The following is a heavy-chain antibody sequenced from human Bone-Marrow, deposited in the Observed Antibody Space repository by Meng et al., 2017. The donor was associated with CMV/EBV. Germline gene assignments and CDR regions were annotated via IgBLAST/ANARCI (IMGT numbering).Heavy chain of an antibody. D-gene: IGHD3-22*01. CDR1: GFTVSNNY. V-gene: IGHV3-53*01. J-gene: IGHJ4*02. CDR3: ARWIYDASGYYYFDS. Sequence: AAGFTVSNNYMNWVRQAPGQGLEWVSVIYSGGNTYYADSVKGRFTISRDNSENTLYLEMNSLRAEDTAVYFCARWIYDASGYYYFDSWGQGTLVTVSS. CDR2: IYSGGNT.